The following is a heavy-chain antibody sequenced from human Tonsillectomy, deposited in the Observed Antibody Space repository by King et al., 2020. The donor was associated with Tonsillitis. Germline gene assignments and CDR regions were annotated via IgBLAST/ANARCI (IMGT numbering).Heavy chain of an antibody. CDR2: INRGSTHM. CDR1: GVIFSTYD. J-gene: IGHJ6*02. Sequence: QLVQSGGGLVKPGGSLRLSCAASGVIFSTYDMNWVRQAPGKGLEWVSYINRGSTHMYYADSGKGRFTISRDNANNLLFLQMDSLRAEDMAVYYCARDVATTARVGGMDVWGQGTTVTVSS. V-gene: IGHV3-21*01. D-gene: IGHD1-1*01. CDR3: ARDVATTARVGGMDV.